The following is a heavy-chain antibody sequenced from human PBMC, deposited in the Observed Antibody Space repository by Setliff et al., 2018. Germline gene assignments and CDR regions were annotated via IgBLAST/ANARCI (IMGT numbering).Heavy chain of an antibody. CDR3: AKGLLHFDY. CDR1: GYTFTSYW. D-gene: IGHD2-21*01. J-gene: IGHJ4*02. Sequence: GESLKISCQASGYTFTSYWIGWVRQMPGKGLEWMGIIYPGDSDTTYSPSFQGQVTISADKSISTAYLQWSSLKASDTAVYYCAKGLLHFDYWGQGTLVTVSS. V-gene: IGHV5-51*01. CDR2: IYPGDSDT.